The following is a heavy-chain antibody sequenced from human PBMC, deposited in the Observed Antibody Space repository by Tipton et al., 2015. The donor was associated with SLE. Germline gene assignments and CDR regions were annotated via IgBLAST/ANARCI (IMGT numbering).Heavy chain of an antibody. V-gene: IGHV3-7*01. CDR3: ARDQQLAY. Sequence: SLRLSCAASGLSVTGIYMNWVRQAPGKGLEWVANIKQDGSEKYYVDPVKGRFTISRDNAKNSLYLQMNSLRAEDTAVYYCARDQQLAYWGQGTLITVSS. D-gene: IGHD6-13*01. J-gene: IGHJ4*02. CDR2: IKQDGSEK. CDR1: GLSVTGIY.